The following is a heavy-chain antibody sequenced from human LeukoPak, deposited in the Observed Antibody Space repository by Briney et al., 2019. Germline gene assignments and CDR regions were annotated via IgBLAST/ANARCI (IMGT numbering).Heavy chain of an antibody. J-gene: IGHJ3*02. V-gene: IGHV3-23*01. CDR3: AKWRAPRLRFSPFDI. CDR1: GFTFSSYW. CDR2: ISGSGGST. Sequence: GGSPRLSCAASGFTFSSYWMSWVRQAPGKGLEWVSAISGSGGSTYYADSVKGRFTISRDNSKNTLYLQMNSLRAEDTAVYYCAKWRAPRLRFSPFDIWGQGTMVTVSS. D-gene: IGHD3-3*01.